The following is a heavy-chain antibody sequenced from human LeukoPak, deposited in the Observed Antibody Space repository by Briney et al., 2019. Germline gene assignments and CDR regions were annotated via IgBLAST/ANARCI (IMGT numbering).Heavy chain of an antibody. CDR3: ASSPPHYYDSSGSLDY. V-gene: IGHV3-66*01. D-gene: IGHD3-22*01. Sequence: GSLRLSCAASGFTVSSNYMSWVRQAPGKGLEWVSVIYSGGSTYYADSVKGRFTISRDNAKNSLYLQMNSLRAEDTAVYYCASSPPHYYDSSGSLDYWGQGTLVTVSS. CDR2: IYSGGST. J-gene: IGHJ4*02. CDR1: GFTVSSNY.